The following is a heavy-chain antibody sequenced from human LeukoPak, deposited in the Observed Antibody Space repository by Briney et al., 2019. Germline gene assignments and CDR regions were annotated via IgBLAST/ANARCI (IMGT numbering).Heavy chain of an antibody. J-gene: IGHJ3*02. CDR3: TAFRGHGTAIDI. CDR2: IRNKANNYAT. CDR1: GFTFSGSA. V-gene: IGHV3-73*01. D-gene: IGHD3-10*01. Sequence: GGSLRLSCAASGFTFSGSAMHWVRQASGKGLDWVGRIRNKANNYATTYDASVEGRFTISRDASKNTAYLHMNSLKTEDTAAYYCTAFRGHGTAIDIWGQGTMVTVSS.